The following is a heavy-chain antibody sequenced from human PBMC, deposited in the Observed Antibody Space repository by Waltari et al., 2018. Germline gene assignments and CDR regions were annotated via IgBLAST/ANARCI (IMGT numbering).Heavy chain of an antibody. D-gene: IGHD1-26*01. Sequence: QVQLQQWGAGLLKPSETLSLTCAVYGGPFNGYYWTWIRQPPGKGLEWIGEISHTGSTNYNPSLKSRVTMSIDTSKNQFSLKLSSVTAADTAVYYCARETLGDSSWGQGTLVTVSS. J-gene: IGHJ5*02. CDR1: GGPFNGYY. CDR2: ISHTGST. V-gene: IGHV4-34*01. CDR3: ARETLGDSS.